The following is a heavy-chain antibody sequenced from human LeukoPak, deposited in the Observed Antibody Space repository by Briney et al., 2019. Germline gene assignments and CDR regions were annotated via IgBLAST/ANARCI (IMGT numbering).Heavy chain of an antibody. Sequence: GGSLRLSCAVSGFTFSNYWMSWARQSPGKGLEWVANIYLDGSRAYYVDSVKGRFTISRDNARNSLFLQMNSLSAEDTAVYYCGRAGPVTKDHFIDVWGKGTTVTVSS. V-gene: IGHV3-7*01. D-gene: IGHD2-2*01. CDR2: IYLDGSRA. CDR3: GRAGPVTKDHFIDV. J-gene: IGHJ6*03. CDR1: GFTFSNYW.